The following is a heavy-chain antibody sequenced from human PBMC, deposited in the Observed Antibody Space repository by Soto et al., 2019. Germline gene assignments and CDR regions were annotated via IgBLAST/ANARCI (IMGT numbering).Heavy chain of an antibody. V-gene: IGHV3-30-3*01. CDR1: GFIISSYA. D-gene: IGHD6-6*01. J-gene: IGHJ6*02. CDR2: ISYDGSNK. CDR3: ARASPYTSSSPYYYYYGMDV. Sequence: QVQLVESGGGVVQPGRSLRLSCAASGFIISSYAMHWVRQAPGKGLEWVAVISYDGSNKYYSDLVKGRFTISRDNSKNTLSLQMNSLRADDTAVYYCARASPYTSSSPYYYYYGMDVWGQGTTVTVSS.